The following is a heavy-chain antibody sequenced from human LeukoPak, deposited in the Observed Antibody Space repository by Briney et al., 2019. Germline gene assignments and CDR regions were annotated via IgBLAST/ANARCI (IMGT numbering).Heavy chain of an antibody. V-gene: IGHV1-2*02. J-gene: IGHJ3*02. CDR3: ARQTGDDALDI. D-gene: IGHD7-27*01. CDR2: ISPHSGFT. CDR1: GYALTGHY. Sequence: WASVKVSCKASGYALTGHYIHWVRQAPGQGLEWVGWISPHSGFTMYPQRFQGRVTMTTDTSISTAFLEVRRLRSGDTAAYYCARQTGDDALDIWGQGTMITVYS.